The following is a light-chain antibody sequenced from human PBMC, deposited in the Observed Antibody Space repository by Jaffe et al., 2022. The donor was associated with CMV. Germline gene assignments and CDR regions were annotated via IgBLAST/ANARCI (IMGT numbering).Light chain of an antibody. CDR3: QQYYSTPRT. CDR1: QGIRSS. J-gene: IGKJ1*01. CDR2: DAS. Sequence: DIQMTQSPSSLSASVGDRVTITCRASQGIRSSLAWYQQNPGKAPQLLVYDASRLPSGVPSRFSGSGSGADYTLTITSLQPEDFATYYCQQYYSTPRTFGQGTKVEIK. V-gene: IGKV1-NL1*01.